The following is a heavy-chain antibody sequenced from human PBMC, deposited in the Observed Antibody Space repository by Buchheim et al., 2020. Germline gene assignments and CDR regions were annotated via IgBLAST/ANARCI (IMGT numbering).Heavy chain of an antibody. V-gene: IGHV1-46*01. CDR1: GYTFTSYY. CDR2: INTSGGST. J-gene: IGHJ6*03. CDR3: ARDPVAAAGTIDYYYYYMDV. D-gene: IGHD6-13*01. Sequence: QVQLVQSGAEVKKPGASVKVSCKASGYTFTSYYMHWVRQAPGQGLEWMGIINTSGGSTSYAQKFQGRVTMTRDTSTSTVYMELSSLRSEDTAVYYCARDPVAAAGTIDYYYYYMDVWGKGTT.